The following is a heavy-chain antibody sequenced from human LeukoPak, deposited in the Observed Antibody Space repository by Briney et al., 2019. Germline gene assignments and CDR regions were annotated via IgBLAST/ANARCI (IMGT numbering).Heavy chain of an antibody. CDR2: IIPILGIA. V-gene: IGHV1-69*04. Sequence: SVKVSCKASGGTFSSYAISWVRQAPGQGLEWMGRIIPILGIANYAQKFQGRVTITADKSTSTAYMELSSLRSEDTAVYYCARRVSPPKVYSSGYRDAFDIWGQGTMVTVSS. D-gene: IGHD3-22*01. J-gene: IGHJ3*02. CDR1: GGTFSSYA. CDR3: ARRVSPPKVYSSGYRDAFDI.